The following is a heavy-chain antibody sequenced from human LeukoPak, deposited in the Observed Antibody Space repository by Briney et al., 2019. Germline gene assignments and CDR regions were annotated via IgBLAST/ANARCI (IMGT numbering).Heavy chain of an antibody. D-gene: IGHD3-3*01. CDR1: GFTFSSYG. Sequence: GGSLRLSCAASGFTFSSYGMHWVRQTPGKGLEWVAFIRYDGSNKYYADSVKGRFTISRDNSKNTLYLQMNSLRAEDTAVYYCAKDWDLLPWSGPGWFDPWGQGTLVTVSS. CDR3: AKDWDLLPWSGPGWFDP. CDR2: IRYDGSNK. J-gene: IGHJ5*02. V-gene: IGHV3-30*02.